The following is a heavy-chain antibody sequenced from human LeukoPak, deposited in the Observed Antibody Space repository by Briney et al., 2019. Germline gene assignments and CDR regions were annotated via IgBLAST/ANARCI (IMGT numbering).Heavy chain of an antibody. CDR1: GITFSSYG. J-gene: IGHJ6*03. CDR2: IRYDASAS. Sequence: PGGSLRLSCAASGITFSSYGMHWVRQAPGKGLEWVAFIRYDASASYYADSVKGRFTISRDNAKNSLYLQMNSLRAEDTAVYYCARESRGYDILTGKYHRGYYSYYMDVWGKGTTVTVSS. V-gene: IGHV3-30*02. CDR3: ARESRGYDILTGKYHRGYYSYYMDV. D-gene: IGHD3-9*01.